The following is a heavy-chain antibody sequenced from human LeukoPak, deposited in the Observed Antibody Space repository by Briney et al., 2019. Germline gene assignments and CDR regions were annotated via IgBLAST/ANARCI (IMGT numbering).Heavy chain of an antibody. V-gene: IGHV3-20*04. CDR1: GFTFDDYG. J-gene: IGHJ4*02. D-gene: IGHD3-10*01. Sequence: PGGSLRLSCAASGFTFDDYGMSWVRQAPGKGLEWVSGINWNGGNTGYADSVKGRFTISRDNAKNSLYLQMNSLRAEDTALYYCARSMAMVRGFDYWGQGTLVTVSS. CDR2: INWNGGNT. CDR3: ARSMAMVRGFDY.